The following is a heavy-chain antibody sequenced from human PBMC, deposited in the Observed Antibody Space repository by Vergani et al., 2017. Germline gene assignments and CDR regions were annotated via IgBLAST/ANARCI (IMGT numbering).Heavy chain of an antibody. CDR3: ARRYNWNWAFDP. Sequence: GISWIRQPPGKALEWLAHIFSNDEKSYSTSLKSRLTISKDTSKSQVVLTMTNMDPVDTATYYCARRYNWNWAFDPWGQGTLVTVSS. V-gene: IGHV2-26*01. D-gene: IGHD1-7*01. CDR2: IFSNDEK. CDR1: G. J-gene: IGHJ5*02.